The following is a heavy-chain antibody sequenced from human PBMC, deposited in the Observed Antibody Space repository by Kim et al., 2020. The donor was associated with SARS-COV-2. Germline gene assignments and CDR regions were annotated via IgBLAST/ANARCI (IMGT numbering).Heavy chain of an antibody. D-gene: IGHD4-17*01. Sequence: ADSGKGRFTIARNNSKNTMSLQMNSLRDEDKAVYYCAKTKNDDGDYVLDYWGQGTLVTVSS. V-gene: IGHV3-23*03. J-gene: IGHJ4*02. CDR3: AKTKNDDGDYVLDY.